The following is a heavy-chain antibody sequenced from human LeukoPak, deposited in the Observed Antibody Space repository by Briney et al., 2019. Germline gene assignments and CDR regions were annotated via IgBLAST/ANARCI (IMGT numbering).Heavy chain of an antibody. J-gene: IGHJ4*02. CDR2: IRYDGSNK. CDR1: GFTFSSYG. CDR3: AKVCRRITIFGVAYYFDY. D-gene: IGHD3-3*01. Sequence: GGSLRLSCAASGFTFSSYGMHWVRQAPGKGLEWVAFIRYDGSNKYYADSVKGRFTISRDNSKNTLYLQMNSLRAEDTAVYYCAKVCRRITIFGVAYYFDYWGQGTLVTVSP. V-gene: IGHV3-30*02.